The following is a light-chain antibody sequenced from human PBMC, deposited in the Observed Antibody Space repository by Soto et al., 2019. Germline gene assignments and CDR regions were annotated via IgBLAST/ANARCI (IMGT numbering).Light chain of an antibody. CDR3: QQYYSTPWT. CDR1: QSVLYSSNNKNY. Sequence: DIVMTQSPDSLAVSLGERATINCKSSQSVLYSSNNKNYLAWYQQKPGQPPKLLIYWASTRESGVPDRFSGSASGTDFTLTISSLQAEDGAVYYCQQYYSTPWTFGQGTKVEIK. J-gene: IGKJ1*01. CDR2: WAS. V-gene: IGKV4-1*01.